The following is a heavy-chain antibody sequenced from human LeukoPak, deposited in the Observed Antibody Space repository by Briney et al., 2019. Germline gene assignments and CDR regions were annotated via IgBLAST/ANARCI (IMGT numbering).Heavy chain of an antibody. CDR1: GGSISSYY. J-gene: IGHJ5*02. Sequence: SETLSLTCTVSGGSISSYYWSWIRQPPGKGLEWIGYIYTSGSTNYNPSLKSRVTISVDTSKNQFSLKLSSITAADTAVYYCAAYHLEYSSSSVGGWFDPWGQGTLFTVSS. D-gene: IGHD6-6*01. CDR3: AAYHLEYSSSSVGGWFDP. V-gene: IGHV4-4*09. CDR2: IYTSGST.